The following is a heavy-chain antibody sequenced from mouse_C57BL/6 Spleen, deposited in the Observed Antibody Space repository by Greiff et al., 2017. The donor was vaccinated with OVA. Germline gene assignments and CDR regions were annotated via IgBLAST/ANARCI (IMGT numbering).Heavy chain of an antibody. CDR1: GYTFTSYW. Sequence: EVQLQQSGTVLARPGASVKMSCKTSGYTFTSYWMHWVKQRPGQGLEWIGAIYPGNSDTSYNQKFKGKAKLTAVTSASTAYMELSSLTNEDSAVYYCTRGSYDYDEKGFDYWGQGTTLTVSS. CDR3: TRGSYDYDEKGFDY. D-gene: IGHD2-4*01. J-gene: IGHJ2*01. V-gene: IGHV1-5*01. CDR2: IYPGNSDT.